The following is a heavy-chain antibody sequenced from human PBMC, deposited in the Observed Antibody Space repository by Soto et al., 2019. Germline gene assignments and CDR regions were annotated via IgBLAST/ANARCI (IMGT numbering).Heavy chain of an antibody. CDR3: AREDVASGGSYYYGMDV. D-gene: IGHD3-10*01. CDR2: ISYDGSNK. V-gene: IGHV3-30-3*01. Sequence: QVQLVEAGGGVVQPGRSLRLSCAASGFTFSSYAMHWVRQAPGKGLEWVAVISYDGSNKYYADSVKGRFTISRDNSKNTLYLQMNSLRAEDTAVYYCAREDVASGGSYYYGMDVWGQGTTVTVSS. J-gene: IGHJ6*02. CDR1: GFTFSSYA.